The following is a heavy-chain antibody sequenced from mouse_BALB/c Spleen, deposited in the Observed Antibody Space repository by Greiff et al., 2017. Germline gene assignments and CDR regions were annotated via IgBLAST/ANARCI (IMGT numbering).Heavy chain of an antibody. CDR2: INPYNGAT. V-gene: IGHV1-31*01. J-gene: IGHJ2*01. CDR3: ARNYVADY. Sequence: VQLQQSGPELVKPGASVKISCKASGYSFTGYYMHWVKQSHVKSLEWIGRINPYNGATSYNQNFKDKASLTVDKSSSTAYMELHSLTSEDSAVYYCARNYVADYWGQGTTLTVSS. D-gene: IGHD1-1*02. CDR1: GYSFTGYY.